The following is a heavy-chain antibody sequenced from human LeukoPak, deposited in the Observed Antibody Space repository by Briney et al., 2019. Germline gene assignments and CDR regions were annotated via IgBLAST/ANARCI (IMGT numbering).Heavy chain of an antibody. D-gene: IGHD6-19*01. Sequence: PSETLSLTCTVSGGSISSSSYYWGWIRQPPGRGLEWIGSLYYSGNTYFNPSLKSRVTISVDTSKNQFSLKLNSVTAADTAVYYCARLIAVAGTLSFFDSWGQGILVTVSS. CDR3: ARLIAVAGTLSFFDS. V-gene: IGHV4-39*01. J-gene: IGHJ4*02. CDR1: GGSISSSSYY. CDR2: LYYSGNT.